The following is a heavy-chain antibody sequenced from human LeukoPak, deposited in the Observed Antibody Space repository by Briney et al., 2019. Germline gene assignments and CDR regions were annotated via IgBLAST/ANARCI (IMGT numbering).Heavy chain of an antibody. Sequence: SKTLSLTCTVSGGSISSYYWSWIRQPAGKGLEWIGRIYTSGSTNYNPSLKSRVTMSVDTSKNQFSLKLNSVTAADTAVYYCVREILYCSGGSCYRGPFDNWGQGTLVTVSA. CDR1: GGSISSYY. D-gene: IGHD2-15*01. CDR3: VREILYCSGGSCYRGPFDN. J-gene: IGHJ4*02. CDR2: IYTSGST. V-gene: IGHV4-4*07.